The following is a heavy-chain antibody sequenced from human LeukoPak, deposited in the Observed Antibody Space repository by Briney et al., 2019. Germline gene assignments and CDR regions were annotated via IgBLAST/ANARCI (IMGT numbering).Heavy chain of an antibody. CDR2: ISSGSTYK. Sequence: GGSLRLSCAASGFNFSIFSMHWVRQFPGKGLEWVSSISSGSTYKYYAASVRGRFTISRDNAKNSVYLQMNSLRVADTALFYCARMGDYGGDAYDIWGQGTMVTASS. CDR1: GFNFSIFS. CDR3: ARMGDYGGDAYDI. D-gene: IGHD4-17*01. J-gene: IGHJ3*02. V-gene: IGHV3-21*06.